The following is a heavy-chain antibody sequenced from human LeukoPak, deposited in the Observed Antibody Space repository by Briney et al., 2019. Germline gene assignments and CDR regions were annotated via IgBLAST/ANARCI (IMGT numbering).Heavy chain of an antibody. V-gene: IGHV3-30*04. Sequence: GGSLRLSCAASGFPFSSWPMHWVRQAPGKGLKWMTTISHDGSQTYYADSVKGRLTISRDNSKNTFSLQMNSLRVEDTGVYYCTTIHYWGQGTLITVSS. CDR3: TTIHY. CDR2: ISHDGSQT. J-gene: IGHJ4*02. CDR1: GFPFSSWP.